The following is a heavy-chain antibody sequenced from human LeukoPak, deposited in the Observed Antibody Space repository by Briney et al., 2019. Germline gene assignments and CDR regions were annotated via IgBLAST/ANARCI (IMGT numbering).Heavy chain of an antibody. Sequence: GGSLRLSCAASGFTFSSYEMNWVRQAPGKGLEWVAFIRYDGSNKYYADSVKGRFTISRDNSKNTLYLQMNSLRAEDTAVYYCAKVGDILTGYGGVYWGQGTLVTVSS. CDR2: IRYDGSNK. V-gene: IGHV3-30*02. CDR3: AKVGDILTGYGGVY. D-gene: IGHD3-9*01. J-gene: IGHJ4*02. CDR1: GFTFSSYE.